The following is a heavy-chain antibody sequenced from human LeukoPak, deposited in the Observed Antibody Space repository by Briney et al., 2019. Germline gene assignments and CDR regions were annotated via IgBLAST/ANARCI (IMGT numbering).Heavy chain of an antibody. CDR3: ATDLPPYGGNSGLVDY. CDR1: GYTVTSYY. V-gene: IGHV1-46*01. D-gene: IGHD4-23*01. CDR2: INPSGGST. Sequence: ASVKVSCKASGYTVTSYYMHWRRQAPAQGLEWMGIINPSGGSTSYEQKFQARVTMTRDPSTSTVYLQLSSLRSEDPAVYYCATDLPPYGGNSGLVDYWGQGTLVTVSS. J-gene: IGHJ4*02.